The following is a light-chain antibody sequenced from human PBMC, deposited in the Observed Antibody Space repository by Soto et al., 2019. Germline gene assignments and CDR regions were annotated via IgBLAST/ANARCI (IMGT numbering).Light chain of an antibody. CDR3: NSYTSSTTLL. CDR1: SSDFGTYDY. J-gene: IGLJ2*01. CDR2: DVS. V-gene: IGLV2-14*01. Sequence: QSVLTQPASVSGSPGQSITISCTGTSSDFGTYDYVSWYQQHPGKAPKLIIYDVSNRPSGVSSRFSGSKSDNTASLTISGLQAEDEADYYCNSYTSSTTLLFGGGTKLTVL.